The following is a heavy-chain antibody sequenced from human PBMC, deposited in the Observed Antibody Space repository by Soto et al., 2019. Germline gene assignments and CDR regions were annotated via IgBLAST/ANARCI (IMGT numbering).Heavy chain of an antibody. Sequence: PGGSLRLSCAASGFTFNTYGMHWARQAPGKGLEWVAVISYDGRDKKYADSVKGRFTISRDNSKNTLYLQMNSLRAEDTAVYYCAKDRDTYGASYYFDYWGQGTLVTVSS. D-gene: IGHD5-18*01. CDR1: GFTFNTYG. V-gene: IGHV3-30*18. J-gene: IGHJ4*02. CDR2: ISYDGRDK. CDR3: AKDRDTYGASYYFDY.